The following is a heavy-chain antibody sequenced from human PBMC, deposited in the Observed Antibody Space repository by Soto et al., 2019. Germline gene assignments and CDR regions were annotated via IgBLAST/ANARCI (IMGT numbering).Heavy chain of an antibody. D-gene: IGHD6-19*01. CDR1: GGSISSGGYY. CDR2: IYYSGST. Sequence: SETLSLTCTVSGGSISSGGYYWSWICQHPGKGLEWIGYIYYSGSTYYNPSLKSRVTISVDTSKNQFSLKLSSVTAADTAVYYCARSAALMAGEFDYWGQGTLVTVSS. CDR3: ARSAALMAGEFDY. J-gene: IGHJ4*02. V-gene: IGHV4-31*03.